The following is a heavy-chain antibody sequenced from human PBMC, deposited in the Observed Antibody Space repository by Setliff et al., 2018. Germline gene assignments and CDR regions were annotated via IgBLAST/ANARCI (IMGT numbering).Heavy chain of an antibody. D-gene: IGHD6-13*01. CDR3: ARAAGYSSSWYHYYYGMDV. V-gene: IGHV4-31*03. CDR2: IYYSGST. CDR1: GGSISGGGYY. Sequence: SETLSLTCTVSGGSISGGGYYWSWIRQHPRKGPEWIGYIYYSGSTNYTPSLKSRVTLSVDTSRNHFSLKLNSVTAADTAVYYCARAAGYSSSWYHYYYGMDVWGQGTTVTVSS. J-gene: IGHJ6*02.